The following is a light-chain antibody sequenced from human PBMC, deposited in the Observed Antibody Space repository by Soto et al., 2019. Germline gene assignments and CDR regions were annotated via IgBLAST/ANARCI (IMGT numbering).Light chain of an antibody. CDR1: NSNIGSKY. Sequence: QSVLTQPPSASGTPGQRVTISCSGSNSNIGSKYVYWYQQLPGTAPQHLVYRNNKRPSGVPDRFSGSKSGASASLAISGLRPEDEADYYCSAWDNSLVGGPAFGGGTKLTVL. CDR3: SAWDNSLVGGPA. V-gene: IGLV1-47*01. J-gene: IGLJ2*01. CDR2: RNN.